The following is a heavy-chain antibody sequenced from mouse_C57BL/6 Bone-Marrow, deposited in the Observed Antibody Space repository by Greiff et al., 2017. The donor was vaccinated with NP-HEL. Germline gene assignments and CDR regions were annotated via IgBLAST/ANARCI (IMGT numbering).Heavy chain of an antibody. CDR3: ARAIITKELHWYFDV. J-gene: IGHJ1*03. CDR1: GYSITSGYY. V-gene: IGHV3-6*01. D-gene: IGHD1-2*01. CDR2: ISYDGSN. Sequence: EVQLVESGPGLVKPSQSLSLTCSVTGYSITSGYYWNWIRQFPGNKLEWMGYISYDGSNNYNPSLKNRISITRDTSKNQFFLKLNSVTTEDTATYYCARAIITKELHWYFDVWGTGTTVTVSS.